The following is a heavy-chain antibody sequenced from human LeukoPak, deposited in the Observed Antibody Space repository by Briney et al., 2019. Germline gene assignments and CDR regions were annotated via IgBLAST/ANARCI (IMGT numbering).Heavy chain of an antibody. Sequence: PSETLSLTCAVYGGSFSGYYWSWIRQPPGKGLEWIGEINHSGSTNYNPSLKSRVTISVDTSKNQFSLKLSSVTAADTAVYYCARGEDIVATITNWFDPWGQGTLVTVSS. D-gene: IGHD5-12*01. J-gene: IGHJ5*02. CDR3: ARGEDIVATITNWFDP. V-gene: IGHV4-34*01. CDR1: GGSFSGYY. CDR2: INHSGST.